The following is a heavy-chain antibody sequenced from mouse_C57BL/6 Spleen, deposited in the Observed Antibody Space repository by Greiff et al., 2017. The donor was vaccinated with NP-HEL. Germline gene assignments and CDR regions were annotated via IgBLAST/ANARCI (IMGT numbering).Heavy chain of an antibody. V-gene: IGHV5-4*03. CDR3: ARGNWAFDY. D-gene: IGHD4-1*01. Sequence: EVKLVESGGGLVEPGGSLKLSCAASGFTFSSYAMSWVRQTPEKRLEWVATICDGGTYTYYPDNVKGRFTISRDNAKNNLYLQMSHLKSEDTAMYYCARGNWAFDYWGQGTTLTVSS. CDR1: GFTFSSYA. J-gene: IGHJ2*01. CDR2: ICDGGTYT.